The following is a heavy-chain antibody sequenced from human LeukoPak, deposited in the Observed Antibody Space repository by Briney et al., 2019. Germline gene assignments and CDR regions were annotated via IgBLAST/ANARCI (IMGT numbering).Heavy chain of an antibody. CDR2: ISYSGSTT. J-gene: IGHJ4*02. D-gene: IGHD3-22*01. Sequence: PGGSLRLSCAASGFTFTNFEMNWVRQAPGKGLEWVSYISYSGSTTSYADSVKGRFTISRDNAKNSLYLQMNSLRAEDTAVYYCARESFSGDSSGYYGYWGQGTLVTVSS. CDR1: GFTFTNFE. V-gene: IGHV3-48*03. CDR3: ARESFSGDSSGYYGY.